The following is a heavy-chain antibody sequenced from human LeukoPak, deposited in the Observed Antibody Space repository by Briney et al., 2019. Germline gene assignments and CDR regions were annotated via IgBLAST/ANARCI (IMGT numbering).Heavy chain of an antibody. Sequence: GGSLRLSCAASRFTHRRYWQTWVRHAPAKGLVGVANIKQDGSVKYYVDSVKGRFTISRDNAKNSLYLQMNSLRAEDTAIYNCARIGYSSSSLDFWGRGTLVTVSS. V-gene: IGHV3-7*03. CDR1: RFTHRRYW. D-gene: IGHD6-6*01. CDR3: ARIGYSSSSLDF. J-gene: IGHJ4*02. CDR2: IKQDGSVK.